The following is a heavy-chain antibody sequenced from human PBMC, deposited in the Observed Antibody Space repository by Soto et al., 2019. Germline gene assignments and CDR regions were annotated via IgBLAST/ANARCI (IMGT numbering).Heavy chain of an antibody. D-gene: IGHD3-22*01. CDR1: GFTFSSYW. J-gene: IGHJ4*02. Sequence: PGGSLRLSCAASGFTFSSYWMHWVRQAPGKGLVWVSGINSGGGSTDYADSVKGRFIMSRDNAKNTLYLQMNSLRAEDTAVYYCARPRYDGSGTPFDHWGLGTLVTVSS. CDR2: INSGGGST. V-gene: IGHV3-74*01. CDR3: ARPRYDGSGTPFDH.